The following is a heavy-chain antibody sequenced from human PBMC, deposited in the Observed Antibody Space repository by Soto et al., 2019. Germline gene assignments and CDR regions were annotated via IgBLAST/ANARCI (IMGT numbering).Heavy chain of an antibody. J-gene: IGHJ4*02. CDR2: ISYDGSNK. CDR3: AKDHYYDSSGKLDY. V-gene: IGHV3-30*18. Sequence: GGSLRLSCAASGFTFSSYGMHWVRQAPGKGLEWVAVISYDGSNKYYADSVKGRFTISRDNSKNTLYLQMNSLRAEDTAVYYCAKDHYYDSSGKLDYWGQGTLVTVSS. D-gene: IGHD3-22*01. CDR1: GFTFSSYG.